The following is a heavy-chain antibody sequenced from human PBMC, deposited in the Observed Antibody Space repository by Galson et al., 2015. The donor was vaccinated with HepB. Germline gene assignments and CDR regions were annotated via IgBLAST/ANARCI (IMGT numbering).Heavy chain of an antibody. CDR1: GYTFTGYY. J-gene: IGHJ2*01. V-gene: IGHV1-2*02. D-gene: IGHD1-7*01. Sequence: SGAEVKKPGASVKVSCKASGYTFTGYYMHWVRQAPGQGLEWMGWINPNSGGTNYAQKFQGRVTMTRDTSISTAYMELSRLRSDDTAVYYCARLRTTSRWYFDLWGRGTLVTVSS. CDR3: ARLRTTSRWYFDL. CDR2: INPNSGGT.